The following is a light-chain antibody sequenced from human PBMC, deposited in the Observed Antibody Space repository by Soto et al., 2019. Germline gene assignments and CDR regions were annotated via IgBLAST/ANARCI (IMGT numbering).Light chain of an antibody. Sequence: QSVLTQPASVSGSPGQSITISCTGTSSDVGGYNYVSWYQQHPGKVPKLMIYEVNKRPSGVPDRFSGSKSGNTASLTVSGLQAEDEADYYCSSYAGSNNFVLFGGGTKVTVL. V-gene: IGLV2-8*01. CDR3: SSYAGSNNFVL. J-gene: IGLJ2*01. CDR2: EVN. CDR1: SSDVGGYNY.